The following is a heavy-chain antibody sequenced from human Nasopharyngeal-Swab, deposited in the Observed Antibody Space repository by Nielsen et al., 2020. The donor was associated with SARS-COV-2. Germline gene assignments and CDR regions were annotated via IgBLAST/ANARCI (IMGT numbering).Heavy chain of an antibody. CDR3: ARDPVEGFLEWLGGG. Sequence: GGSLRLSCAASGFTFSSYSMNWVRQAPGKGLEWVSYISSSSSTIYYADSVKGRFTISRDNAKNSLYLQMNSLRAEDTAVYYCARDPVEGFLEWLGGGWGQGTLVTVSS. D-gene: IGHD3-3*01. CDR2: ISSSSSTI. J-gene: IGHJ4*02. CDR1: GFTFSSYS. V-gene: IGHV3-48*04.